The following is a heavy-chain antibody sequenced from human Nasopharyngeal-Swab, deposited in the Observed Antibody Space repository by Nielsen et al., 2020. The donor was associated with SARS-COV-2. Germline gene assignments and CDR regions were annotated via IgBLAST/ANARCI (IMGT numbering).Heavy chain of an antibody. V-gene: IGHV2-26*01. D-gene: IGHD2-2*01. Sequence: WIRQPPGKALEWLGHIFSDDEKSYSTSLKSRLTISKDTSKSQVVLTMTNMDPVDTATYYCARDFVVSRHYYMDVWGKGTTVTVSS. J-gene: IGHJ6*03. CDR3: ARDFVVSRHYYMDV. CDR2: IFSDDEK.